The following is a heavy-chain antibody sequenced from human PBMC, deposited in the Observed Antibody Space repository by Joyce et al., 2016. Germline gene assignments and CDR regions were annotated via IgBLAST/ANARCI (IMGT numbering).Heavy chain of an antibody. CDR2: IGSSGTVK. D-gene: IGHD6-19*01. J-gene: IGHJ4*02. CDR3: ARDGRRSGGDY. V-gene: IGHV3-48*01. CDR1: GFPSHKYG. Sequence: ELQLVQSGGGFVQPGGSLRLSCATSGFPSHKYGINWIRQAPGKGLAWISYIGSSGTVKQYVDSVKGRFTVSRDSARTSVVLQLDSLRAEDSGVYYCARDGRRSGGDYWGQGAQVTVSS.